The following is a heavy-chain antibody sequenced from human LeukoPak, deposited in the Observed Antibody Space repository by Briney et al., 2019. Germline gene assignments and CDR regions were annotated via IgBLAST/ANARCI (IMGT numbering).Heavy chain of an antibody. CDR3: AKDRAVATIGGVDY. D-gene: IGHD5-12*01. CDR1: GYTFTSYG. V-gene: IGHV1-18*01. CDR2: ISAYNGNT. J-gene: IGHJ4*02. Sequence: GSSVTVSCKASGYTFTSYGISWVRQAPGQGLEWMGWISAYNGNTSYAQKLQGRVTMTTDTSTSTAYMELRSLRSDDTAVYYCAKDRAVATIGGVDYWGQGTLVTVAS.